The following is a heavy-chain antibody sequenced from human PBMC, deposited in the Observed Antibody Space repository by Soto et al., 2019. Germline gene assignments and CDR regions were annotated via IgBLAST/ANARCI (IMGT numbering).Heavy chain of an antibody. CDR3: ANSRGIAADPWSGALGNAFDI. J-gene: IGHJ3*02. CDR1: GFTFDDYA. D-gene: IGHD6-13*01. Sequence: EVQLVESGGGLVQPGRSLRLSCAASGFTFDDYAMHWVRQAPGKGLEWVSGISWNSGSIGYADSVKGRFTISRDNAKNSLYLQMNSLRAEDTALYYCANSRGIAADPWSGALGNAFDIWGQGTMVTVSS. V-gene: IGHV3-9*01. CDR2: ISWNSGSI.